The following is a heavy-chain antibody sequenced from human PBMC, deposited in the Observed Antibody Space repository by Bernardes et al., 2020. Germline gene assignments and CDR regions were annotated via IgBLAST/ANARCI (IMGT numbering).Heavy chain of an antibody. Sequence: GGSLRLSCVASGFTFNNVWMSWVRQSPGKGLEWVCRIKTKTDGGTIDYAAPVKGRFTISRDDSKNTFSLQMNSLKSEDTAMYYCTTSLRFWGQGTLVTVSS. J-gene: IGHJ4*02. V-gene: IGHV3-15*01. CDR3: TTSLRF. CDR1: GFTFNNVW. D-gene: IGHD3-3*01. CDR2: IKTKTDGGTI.